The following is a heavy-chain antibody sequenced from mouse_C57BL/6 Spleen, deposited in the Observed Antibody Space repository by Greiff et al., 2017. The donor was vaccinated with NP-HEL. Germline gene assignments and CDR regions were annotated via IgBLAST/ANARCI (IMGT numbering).Heavy chain of an antibody. CDR1: GFSLTSYG. Sequence: VQLQESGPGLVQPSQSLSITCTVSGFSLTSYGVHWVRQSPGKGLEWLGVIWSGGSTDYNAAFISRLSISKDNSKSQVFFKMNSLQADDTAIYYCARDSLSTTVVAFAYWGQGTLVTVSA. CDR2: IWSGGST. D-gene: IGHD1-1*01. V-gene: IGHV2-2*01. CDR3: ARDSLSTTVVAFAY. J-gene: IGHJ3*01.